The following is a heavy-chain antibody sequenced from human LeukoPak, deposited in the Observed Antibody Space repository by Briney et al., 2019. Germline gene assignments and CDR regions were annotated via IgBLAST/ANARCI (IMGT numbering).Heavy chain of an antibody. D-gene: IGHD3-22*01. CDR2: IGGSGGST. J-gene: IGHJ4*02. V-gene: IGHV3-23*01. CDR3: ARGYYFGFDY. CDR1: GFTFSSYA. Sequence: PGGSLRLSCAASGFTFSSYAMSWVRQAPGKGLEWVSAIGGSGGSTYYADSVKGRFTISRDNSKNTLYLQMNSLRAEDTAVYYCARGYYFGFDYWGQGTLVTVSS.